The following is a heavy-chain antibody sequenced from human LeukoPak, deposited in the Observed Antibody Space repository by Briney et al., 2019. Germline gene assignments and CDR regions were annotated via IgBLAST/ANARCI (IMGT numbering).Heavy chain of an antibody. CDR1: GFPFSNYW. CDR3: SKDISAGGLDV. CDR2: VFWNGVDK. J-gene: IGHJ6*02. V-gene: IGHV3-20*04. Sequence: PGGSLRLSCAASGFPFSNYWMSWVRQAPGKGLEWVAGVFWNGVDKGYADSVKGRFTIFRDNAKNSMYLQMNSLRIEDTALYYCSKDISAGGLDVWGPGTPVTVSS. D-gene: IGHD3-16*02.